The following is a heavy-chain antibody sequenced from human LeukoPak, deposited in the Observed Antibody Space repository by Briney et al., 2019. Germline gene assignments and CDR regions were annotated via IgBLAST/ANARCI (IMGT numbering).Heavy chain of an antibody. CDR2: ISWNSGSI. D-gene: IGHD6-19*01. CDR3: AKGSGDSSAWFQLFDY. CDR1: GFTFDDYA. V-gene: IGHV3-9*01. J-gene: IGHJ4*02. Sequence: GGSLRLSCAASGFTFDDYAMHWVRQAPGKGLEWVSGISWNSGSIGYADSVKGRFTISRDNAKNSLYLQMNSLRAEDTAVYYCAKGSGDSSAWFQLFDYWGQGTLVTVSS.